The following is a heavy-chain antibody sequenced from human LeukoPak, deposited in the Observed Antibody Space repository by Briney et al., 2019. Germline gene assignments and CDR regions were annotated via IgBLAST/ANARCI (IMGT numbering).Heavy chain of an antibody. V-gene: IGHV3-74*01. CDR1: GFTFSSYW. Sequence: GGSLRLSCAASGFTFSSYWMHWVRQAPGKGLVWVSHINSDGSSTSYADSVKGRFTISRDNAKNTLYLQMNSLRAEDTAVYYCARLGGYCSGGSCQIDYWGQGTLVTVSS. D-gene: IGHD2-15*01. CDR3: ARLGGYCSGGSCQIDY. J-gene: IGHJ4*02. CDR2: INSDGSST.